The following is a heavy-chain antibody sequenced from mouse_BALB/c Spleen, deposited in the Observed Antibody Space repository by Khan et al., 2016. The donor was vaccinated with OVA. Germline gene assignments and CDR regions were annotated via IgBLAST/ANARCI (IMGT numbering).Heavy chain of an antibody. Sequence: EVQLVESGPGLVKPSQSLSLTCTVTGYSITSEYAWNWIRQFPGNKLEWMGYISYSGNTRYTPSLKSRISITRDTSKNQFFLQLNSVTTEDPATYNCVRMDDYDYDPFPYWGQGTPVTVSA. J-gene: IGHJ3*01. CDR3: VRMDDYDYDPFPY. CDR2: ISYSGNT. V-gene: IGHV3-2*02. CDR1: GYSITSEYA. D-gene: IGHD2-4*01.